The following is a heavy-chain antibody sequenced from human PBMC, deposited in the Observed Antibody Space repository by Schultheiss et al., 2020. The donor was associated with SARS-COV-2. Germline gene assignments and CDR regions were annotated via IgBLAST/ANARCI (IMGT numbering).Heavy chain of an antibody. D-gene: IGHD6-13*01. Sequence: GSLRLSCAASGFTFSSYDMHWVRQATGKGLEWVSAIGTAGDTYYPGSVKGRFTISRENAKNSLYLQMNSLRAGDTAVYYCAKTTYSSSWYWVNAFDIWGQGTMVTVSS. J-gene: IGHJ3*02. V-gene: IGHV3-13*01. CDR1: GFTFSSYD. CDR2: IGTAGDT. CDR3: AKTTYSSSWYWVNAFDI.